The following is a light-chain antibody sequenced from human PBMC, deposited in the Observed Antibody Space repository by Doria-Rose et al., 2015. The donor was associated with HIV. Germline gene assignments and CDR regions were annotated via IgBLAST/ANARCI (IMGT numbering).Light chain of an antibody. CDR1: QSFSSTY. CDR2: DGY. Sequence: EIVLTQSPGTLSLSPGERATLSCRASQSFSSTYLAWYQQKSGQAPSLLIYDGYTRATGIPDRFSASGSGTDFTLTINRLEPEDFALYYCHQYGTSWTFGQGTKVEI. J-gene: IGKJ1*01. CDR3: HQYGTSWT. V-gene: IGKV3-20*01.